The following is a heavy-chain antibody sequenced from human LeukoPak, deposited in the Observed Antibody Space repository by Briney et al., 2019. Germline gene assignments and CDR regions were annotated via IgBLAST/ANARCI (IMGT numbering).Heavy chain of an antibody. CDR1: GGSISSYY. CDR2: IYTSGST. D-gene: IGHD3-22*01. Sequence: SETLSLTCTVSGGSISSYYWSWIRQPAGKGLEWMGRIYTSGSTNYNPSLKSRVTMSVDTSKNQFSLKLSSATAADTAVYYCARGQYDSSGEPFDYWGQGTLVTVSS. CDR3: ARGQYDSSGEPFDY. V-gene: IGHV4-4*07. J-gene: IGHJ4*02.